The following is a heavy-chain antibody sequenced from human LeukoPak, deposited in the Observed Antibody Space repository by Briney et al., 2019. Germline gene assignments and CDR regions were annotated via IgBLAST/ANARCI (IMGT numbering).Heavy chain of an antibody. V-gene: IGHV3-53*01. Sequence: GGSLRLSCAASGFTVSSNYMTWVRQAPGKGLEWVSVIYSGGSTYYTDSVKGRFTIYRDNSKNTVYIQMNSLTAEDTAVYYCARLSMIDYWNHSMDVWGQGTTVTVSS. CDR3: ARLSMIDYWNHSMDV. CDR1: GFTVSSNY. CDR2: IYSGGST. D-gene: IGHD2/OR15-2a*01. J-gene: IGHJ6*02.